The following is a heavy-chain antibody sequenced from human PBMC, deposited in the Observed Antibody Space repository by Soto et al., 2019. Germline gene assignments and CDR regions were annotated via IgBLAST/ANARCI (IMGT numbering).Heavy chain of an antibody. CDR1: GGTFSSYA. CDR2: IIPIFGTA. V-gene: IGHV1-69*12. Sequence: QVQLVQSGAEVKKPGSSVKVSCKASGGTFSSYAISWVRQAPGQGLEWMGGIIPIFGTANYAQKFQGRVTIPADESTSTAYMELSSLRSEDTAVYYCARNRGYYDSSGYYEPQLDYWGQGTLVTVSS. CDR3: ARNRGYYDSSGYYEPQLDY. D-gene: IGHD3-22*01. J-gene: IGHJ4*02.